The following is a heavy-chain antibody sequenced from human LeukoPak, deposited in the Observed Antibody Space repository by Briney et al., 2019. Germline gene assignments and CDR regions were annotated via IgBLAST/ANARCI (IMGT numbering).Heavy chain of an antibody. CDR3: AREGCSSTSCYESWFDP. CDR2: INAGNGNT. V-gene: IGHV1-3*01. J-gene: IGHJ5*02. D-gene: IGHD2-2*01. Sequence: EASVKVSCTASGYTFTSYAMHWVRQAPGQRLEWMGWINAGNGNTKYSQKFQGRVTNTRDTSASTAYMELSSLRSEDTAVYYCAREGCSSTSCYESWFDPWGQGTLVTVSS. CDR1: GYTFTSYA.